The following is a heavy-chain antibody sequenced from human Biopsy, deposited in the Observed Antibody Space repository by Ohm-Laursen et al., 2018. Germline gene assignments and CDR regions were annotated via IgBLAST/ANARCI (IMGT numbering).Heavy chain of an antibody. CDR1: GVTFDTYA. V-gene: IGHV1-69*13. CDR2: RIPYFNTI. CDR3: VGGQRGPPIGVTVPGDAFDL. D-gene: IGHD2/OR15-2a*01. J-gene: IGHJ3*01. Sequence: GASVKVSCKASGVTFDTYAFGWVRQAPGQGLEWMGGRIPYFNTIWYAQNFQDRVVITAERSARTTDMQLSGLRPDDTAVYYCVGGQRGPPIGVTVPGDAFDLWGPGTMATVSS.